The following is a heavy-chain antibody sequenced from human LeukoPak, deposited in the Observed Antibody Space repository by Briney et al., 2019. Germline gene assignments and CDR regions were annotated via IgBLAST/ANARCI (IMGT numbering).Heavy chain of an antibody. V-gene: IGHV4-59*01. D-gene: IGHD6-13*01. CDR1: GGSISSYY. CDR2: IYYSGNT. CDR3: ATSGGIAAAGLDY. J-gene: IGHJ4*02. Sequence: SETLSLTCTVSGGSISSYYWSWIRQPPGKGLEWIGYIYYSGNTNYNPSLKSRVTISVDASKNQFSLKLSSVTAADTAVYYCATSGGIAAAGLDYWGQGTLVTVSS.